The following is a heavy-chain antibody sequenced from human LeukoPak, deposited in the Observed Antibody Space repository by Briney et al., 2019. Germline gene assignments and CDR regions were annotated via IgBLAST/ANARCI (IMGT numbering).Heavy chain of an antibody. CDR1: GFTVSNNY. V-gene: IGHV3-20*04. J-gene: IGHJ6*03. CDR3: ARVGTMVRGVLYYYYYYMDV. CDR2: INWNGGST. Sequence: GGSLRLSCAASGFTVSNNYMRWVRQAPGKGLEWVSGINWNGGSTGYADSVKGRFTISRDNAKNSLYPQMNSLRAEDTALYYCARVGTMVRGVLYYYYYYMDVWGKGTTVTVSS. D-gene: IGHD3-10*01.